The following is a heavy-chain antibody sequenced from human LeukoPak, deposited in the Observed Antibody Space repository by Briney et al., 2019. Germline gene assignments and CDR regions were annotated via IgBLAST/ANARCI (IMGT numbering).Heavy chain of an antibody. J-gene: IGHJ4*02. Sequence: GASVKVSCKASGYTFTSYYMHWVRQAPGQGLKWMGIINPSGGSTSYAQKFQGRVTMTRDTSTSTVYMELSSLRSEDTAVYYCASYSYDEDYFDYWGQGTLVTVSS. V-gene: IGHV1-46*01. CDR2: INPSGGST. CDR1: GYTFTSYY. CDR3: ASYSYDEDYFDY. D-gene: IGHD5-18*01.